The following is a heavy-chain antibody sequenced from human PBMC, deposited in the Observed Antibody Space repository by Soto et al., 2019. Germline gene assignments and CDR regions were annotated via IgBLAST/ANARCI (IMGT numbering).Heavy chain of an antibody. CDR2: IIPIFGTA. CDR1: GGTFSSYA. Sequence: QVQLVQSGAEVKKPGSSVKVSCKASGGTFSSYAISWVRQAPGQGLEWMGGIIPIFGTANYAQMFQGRVTITADESTSTAHMELSSLRSEDTAVYYCARGIVVVPAAMKPYYYYYYGMDVWGQGTTVTVSS. CDR3: ARGIVVVPAAMKPYYYYYYGMDV. D-gene: IGHD2-2*01. J-gene: IGHJ6*02. V-gene: IGHV1-69*01.